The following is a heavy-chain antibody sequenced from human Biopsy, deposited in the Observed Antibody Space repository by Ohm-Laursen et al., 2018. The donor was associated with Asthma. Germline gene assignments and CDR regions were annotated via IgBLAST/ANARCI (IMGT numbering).Heavy chain of an antibody. CDR3: ARCQVGYSSGWSLLLKKIYYSGMDV. J-gene: IGHJ6*02. D-gene: IGHD6-19*01. CDR2: IMTVFGTT. V-gene: IGHV1-69*01. CDR1: GGTFSNFA. Sequence: SSVTLSCQAPGGTFSNFAISWVRQAPGQGLEWLGGIMTVFGTTNYAQKFQGRVTITADESTSTAYMEVTSLRSEDTAIYYCARCQVGYSSGWSLLLKKIYYSGMDVWGQGTAVTVSS.